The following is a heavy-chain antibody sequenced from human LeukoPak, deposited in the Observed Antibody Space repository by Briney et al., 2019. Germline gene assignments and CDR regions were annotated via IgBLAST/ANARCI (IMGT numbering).Heavy chain of an antibody. Sequence: SVKVSCKASGGTFSSYAISWVRQAPGQGLEWMGGIIPIFGTANYAQKFQGRVTITADESTSTAYMELSSLRSEDTAVYYCARAGIVVVTETYFDYWGQGTLVTVSS. CDR2: IIPIFGTA. D-gene: IGHD2-21*02. CDR1: GGTFSSYA. V-gene: IGHV1-69*13. J-gene: IGHJ4*02. CDR3: ARAGIVVVTETYFDY.